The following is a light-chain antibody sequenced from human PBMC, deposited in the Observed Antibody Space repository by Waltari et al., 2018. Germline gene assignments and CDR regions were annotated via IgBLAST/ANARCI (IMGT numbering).Light chain of an antibody. J-gene: IGKJ2*01. Sequence: DIQMTQSPSSLSASVGDSVTITCRASQTISTYLNWYQQTAGKAPKLLIYAASALQSGVPSRFRGSGSGTEFTLTITSLQPEDFATYYCHQSHTVPHTFGQGTKLEIK. CDR1: QTISTY. CDR2: AAS. CDR3: HQSHTVPHT. V-gene: IGKV1-39*01.